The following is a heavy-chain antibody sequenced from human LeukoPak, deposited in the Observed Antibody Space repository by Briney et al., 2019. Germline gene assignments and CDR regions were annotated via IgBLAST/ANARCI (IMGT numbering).Heavy chain of an antibody. V-gene: IGHV4-4*02. Sequence: HPSGTLSLTCAVSGGSISSCNWWSWVRQPPGKGLGGIGEIYHSGSTNYKPSLKGRVTISVDKSKNQFSLKLSSVTAADTAVYYCARGRSSGYYRVGPKEGSVDAFDIWGQGTMVTVSS. CDR2: IYHSGST. D-gene: IGHD3-22*01. CDR1: GGSISSCNW. J-gene: IGHJ3*02. CDR3: ARGRSSGYYRVGPKEGSVDAFDI.